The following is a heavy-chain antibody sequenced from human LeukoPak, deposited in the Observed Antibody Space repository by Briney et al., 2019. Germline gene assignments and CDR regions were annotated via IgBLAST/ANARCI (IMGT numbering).Heavy chain of an antibody. V-gene: IGHV3-30*18. D-gene: IGHD2-15*01. CDR2: ISDDGSNK. CDR3: AKEAGYCTGGSCYWDY. CDR1: GFTFSNYG. Sequence: GGSLRLSCAASGFTFSNYGMHWVRQAPGKGLEWVAVISDDGSNKDYADSVKGRFTISRDNFKNTLYLQMNSLRAEDTAVYYCAKEAGYCTGGSCYWDYWGQETLVTVSS. J-gene: IGHJ4*02.